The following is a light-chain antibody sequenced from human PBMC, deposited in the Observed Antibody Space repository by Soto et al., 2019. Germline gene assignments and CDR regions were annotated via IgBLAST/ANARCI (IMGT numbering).Light chain of an antibody. V-gene: IGKV1-33*01. CDR1: HDISNY. CDR3: QKYDNLLLS. CDR2: DVS. J-gene: IGKJ4*01. Sequence: DIQMTQSPSSLSASLGDSVTITCQASHDISNYLNWYQHKPGKAPKLLIYDVSNLEAGVPSRFSGRGSGTDFVLTISSLQPEDIATYYCQKYDNLLLSFGGGTKVEIK.